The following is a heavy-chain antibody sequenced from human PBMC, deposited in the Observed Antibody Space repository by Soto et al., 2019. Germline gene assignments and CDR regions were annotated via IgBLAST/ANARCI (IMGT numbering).Heavy chain of an antibody. D-gene: IGHD3-10*01. Sequence: EVQLLESGGGLVQPGGSLRLSCAASGFTFSSYAMWWVRQAPGKGLECVSAISGGGETTYYADSVKGRFTISRDNSKNTLYLQMNSLRAEDTAVYYCAFNSASGSYYFDYWGQGTLVTVSS. CDR1: GFTFSSYA. J-gene: IGHJ4*02. V-gene: IGHV3-23*01. CDR2: ISGGGETT. CDR3: AFNSASGSYYFDY.